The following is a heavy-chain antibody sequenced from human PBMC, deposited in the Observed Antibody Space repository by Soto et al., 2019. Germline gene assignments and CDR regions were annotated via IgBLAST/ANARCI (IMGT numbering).Heavy chain of an antibody. CDR1: GFTVSSNY. D-gene: IGHD3-22*01. J-gene: IGHJ4*02. CDR2: IYSGGST. CDR3: AGGMGRGRYDSSGYLGY. Sequence: EVPLVESGGGLVQPGGSLRLSCAASGFTVSSNYMSWVRQAPGKGLECVSVIYSGGSTYYADSVKGRFTISRDNSKNTLYLQMNSLRAEDTAVYYCAGGMGRGRYDSSGYLGYWGQGTLVTVSS. V-gene: IGHV3-66*01.